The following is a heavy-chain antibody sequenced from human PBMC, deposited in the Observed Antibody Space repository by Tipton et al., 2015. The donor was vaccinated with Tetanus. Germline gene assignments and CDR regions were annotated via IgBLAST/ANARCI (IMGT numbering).Heavy chain of an antibody. CDR3: ARGLPREPFYFDY. CDR1: GGSVNSDDYY. J-gene: IGHJ4*02. CDR2: IFHTGGA. V-gene: IGHV4-31*03. Sequence: TLSLTCTVSGGSVNSDDYYWTWIRQHPGKGLDWIGYIFHTGGADYNPSLKSRATISIDTSKNQFSLKLSSVTAADTAVYYCARGLPREPFYFDYWGQGKQVTVSS. D-gene: IGHD1-26*01.